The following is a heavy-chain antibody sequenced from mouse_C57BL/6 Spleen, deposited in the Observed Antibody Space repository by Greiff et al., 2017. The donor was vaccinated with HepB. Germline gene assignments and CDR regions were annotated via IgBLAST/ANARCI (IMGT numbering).Heavy chain of an antibody. J-gene: IGHJ4*01. V-gene: IGHV1-15*01. CDR2: IDPETGGT. CDR1: GYTFTDYE. D-gene: IGHD1-1*01. CDR3: TRRDYYGNAMDY. Sequence: QVQLKESGAELVRPGASVTLSCKASGYTFTDYEMHWVKQTPVHGLEWIGAIDPETGGTAYNQKFKGKAILTADKYSSTAYMELRSLTSEDSAVYYCTRRDYYGNAMDYWGQGTSVTVSS.